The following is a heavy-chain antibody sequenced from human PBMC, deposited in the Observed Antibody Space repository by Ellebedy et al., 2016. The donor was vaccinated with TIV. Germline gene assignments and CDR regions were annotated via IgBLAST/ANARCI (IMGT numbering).Heavy chain of an antibody. Sequence: SGPTLVKPTQTLTLTCSFAGFSLSDYAVGVSWIRQPPGKALEWLTLIYWDGDKEYSPSLGSRLTITKDSSKNQVVLTITNMGPVDTATYYCAHTSGWTIDHWGQGILVTVSS. CDR2: IYWDGDK. J-gene: IGHJ4*02. V-gene: IGHV2-5*02. CDR1: GFSLSDYAVG. D-gene: IGHD6-19*01. CDR3: AHTSGWTIDH.